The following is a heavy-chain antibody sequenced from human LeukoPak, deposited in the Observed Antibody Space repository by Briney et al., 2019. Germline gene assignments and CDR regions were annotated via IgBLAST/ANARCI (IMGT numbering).Heavy chain of an antibody. J-gene: IGHJ4*02. D-gene: IGHD6-13*01. CDR2: ISSSSNYI. V-gene: IGHV3-21*01. Sequence: PGGSLRLSCAASGFTFSTYTMNWVRQAPGKGLEWVSSISSSSNYIYYADSVKGRFTISRDNAKNSLYLQMNSLRAEDTAVYYCAREWEQQLATGYFDYWGQGTLVTVSS. CDR1: GFTFSTYT. CDR3: AREWEQQLATGYFDY.